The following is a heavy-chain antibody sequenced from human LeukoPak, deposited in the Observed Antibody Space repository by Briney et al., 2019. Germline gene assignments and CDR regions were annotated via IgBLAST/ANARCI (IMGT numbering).Heavy chain of an antibody. D-gene: IGHD3-10*01. V-gene: IGHV1-8*01. CDR2: MNPNSGNT. Sequence: ASVKVSCKASGYTFTTYDINWVRQATGQGLEWMGWMNPNSGNTGYAQKFQGRVTMTRNTSINTAYMELSSRRSEDTAVYCCARRDYYGSGSYPYYYHNYMDVWGKGTTVTISS. J-gene: IGHJ6*03. CDR3: ARRDYYGSGSYPYYYHNYMDV. CDR1: GYTFTTYD.